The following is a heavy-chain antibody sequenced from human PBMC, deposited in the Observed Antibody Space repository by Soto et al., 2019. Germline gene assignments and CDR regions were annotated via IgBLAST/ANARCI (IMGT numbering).Heavy chain of an antibody. CDR1: GFTFSSYS. CDR3: AREPDYAFWSGYRFFDY. V-gene: IGHV3-48*02. D-gene: IGHD3-3*01. J-gene: IGHJ4*02. CDR2: ISSSSSTI. Sequence: PGGSLRLSCAAPGFTFSSYSMNWVRQAPGKGLEWVSYISSSSSTIYYADSVKGRFTISRDNAKNSLYLQMNSLRDEDTAVYYCAREPDYAFWSGYRFFDYWGQGTLVTVSS.